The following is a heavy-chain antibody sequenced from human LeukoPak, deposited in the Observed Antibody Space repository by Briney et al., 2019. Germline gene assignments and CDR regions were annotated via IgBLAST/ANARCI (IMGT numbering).Heavy chain of an antibody. CDR3: ARVIGGPGDFDL. D-gene: IGHD3-16*01. V-gene: IGHV4-39*01. J-gene: IGHJ2*01. Sequence: PSETLSLTCTVSGGSISSSSYYWGWIRQPPGKGLEWIGSIYYSGSTYYNPSLKSRVTISVDTSKNQFSLKLSSVTAADTAVYYCARVIGGPGDFDLWGRGTLVTISS. CDR2: IYYSGST. CDR1: GGSISSSSYY.